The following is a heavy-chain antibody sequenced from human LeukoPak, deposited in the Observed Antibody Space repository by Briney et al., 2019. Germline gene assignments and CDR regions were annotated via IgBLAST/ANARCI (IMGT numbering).Heavy chain of an antibody. D-gene: IGHD3-10*01. CDR3: AREGPRRRFGESNWFDP. Sequence: ASVKVSCKASGYIFTDYYMHWVRQAPGQGLEWMGWINPNSGGTNYAQKFQGRVTMTRDTSISTAYMELSRLRSDDTAVYYCAREGPRRRFGESNWFDPWGQGTLVTVSS. V-gene: IGHV1-2*02. CDR1: GYIFTDYY. CDR2: INPNSGGT. J-gene: IGHJ5*02.